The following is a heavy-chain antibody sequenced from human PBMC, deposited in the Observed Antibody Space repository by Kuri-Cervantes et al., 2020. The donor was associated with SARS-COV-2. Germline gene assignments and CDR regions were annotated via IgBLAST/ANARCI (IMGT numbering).Heavy chain of an antibody. Sequence: SETLSLTCSVSRGSINSHGSITSNFWTWIRQPPGRGLEWIGDVHSSGSTNYNPSLESRVTRSTDTSKNQFSLRLNSVTAADTAVYFCARSQVVRHLDWSSELSYRYYMDVWGKGTTVTVSS. J-gene: IGHJ6*04. CDR2: VHSSGST. CDR3: ARSQVVRHLDWSSELSYRYYMDV. D-gene: IGHD3-9*01. V-gene: IGHV4-61*08. CDR1: RGSINSHGSITSNF.